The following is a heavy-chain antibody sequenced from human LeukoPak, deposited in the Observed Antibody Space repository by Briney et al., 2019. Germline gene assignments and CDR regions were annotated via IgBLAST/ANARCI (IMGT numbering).Heavy chain of an antibody. D-gene: IGHD3-16*01. Sequence: GGSLRLSCAASGFTFSSYEMNWVRQAPGKGLEWVSYISSSGSTVYYADSVKGRFTISRDNAKNSLYLQMNSLRAEDTAVYYCSHLGGPRSEFDYWGQGTLVTVSS. CDR2: ISSSGSTV. CDR3: SHLGGPRSEFDY. V-gene: IGHV3-48*03. CDR1: GFTFSSYE. J-gene: IGHJ4*02.